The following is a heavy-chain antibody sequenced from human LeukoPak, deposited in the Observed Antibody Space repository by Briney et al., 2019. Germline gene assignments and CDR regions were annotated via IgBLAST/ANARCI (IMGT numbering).Heavy chain of an antibody. D-gene: IGHD7-27*01. Sequence: SETLSLTCAVYGGSFSGYYWSWIRQSAGKGPEWIGRISTSGRTNYNPSLKSRVTISIDTSKNQFSLKLSSVTAADTAVYYCARERWGGHEYWGQGILVTVSS. J-gene: IGHJ4*02. CDR1: GGSFSGYY. V-gene: IGHV4-4*07. CDR3: ARERWGGHEY. CDR2: ISTSGRT.